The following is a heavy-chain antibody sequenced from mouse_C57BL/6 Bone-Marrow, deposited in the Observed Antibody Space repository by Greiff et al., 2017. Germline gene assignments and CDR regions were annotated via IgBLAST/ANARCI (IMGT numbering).Heavy chain of an antibody. D-gene: IGHD2-4*01. CDR3: ASVGDDDDDDYFDY. CDR1: GYTFTSYW. Sequence: QVQLQQPGAELVMPGASVKLSCKASGYTFTSYWMHWVKQRPGQGLEWIGEIDPSVSYTNYNQKFKGKSTLTVDKSSSTAYMQLSSLTSEDSAGYYCASVGDDDDDDYFDYWGQGTTLTVSS. V-gene: IGHV1-69*01. J-gene: IGHJ2*01. CDR2: IDPSVSYT.